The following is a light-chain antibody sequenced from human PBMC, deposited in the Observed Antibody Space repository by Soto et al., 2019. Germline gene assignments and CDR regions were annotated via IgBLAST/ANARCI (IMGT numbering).Light chain of an antibody. J-gene: IGKJ5*01. CDR3: QFYGSSLIT. CDR2: DAS. Sequence: EIVLTQSPGTLSLSPGERATLSCRASQSVRTYLAWYQVKPGQAPRLLIYDASSRASGVPARFSGSGSGTDFTLTISRLEPEDSAVYYCQFYGSSLITFGQGTRLEN. V-gene: IGKV3-20*01. CDR1: QSVRTY.